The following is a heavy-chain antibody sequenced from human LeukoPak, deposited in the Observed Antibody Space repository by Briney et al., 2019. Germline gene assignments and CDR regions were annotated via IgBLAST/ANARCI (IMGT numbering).Heavy chain of an antibody. CDR3: AKDTYSSSPYYFDY. CDR1: GFTFNSYA. CDR2: ISSGGST. Sequence: PGGSLRLSCAAAGFTFNSYAMSWVRQAPGKGLKWVSGISSGGSTYYADSVKGRFTISRDNSKNTLFLQMNSLRAEDTAVYYCAKDTYSSSPYYFDYWGQGTLVTVSS. J-gene: IGHJ4*02. V-gene: IGHV3-23*01. D-gene: IGHD6-6*01.